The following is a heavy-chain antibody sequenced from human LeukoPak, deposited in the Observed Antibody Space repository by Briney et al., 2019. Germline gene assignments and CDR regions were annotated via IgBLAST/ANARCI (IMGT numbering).Heavy chain of an antibody. D-gene: IGHD2-15*01. V-gene: IGHV3-23*01. CDR3: ASRLLSAYYYGMDV. CDR1: GFTLSSYT. CDR2: ISGSGGST. Sequence: GGSLRLSCAASGFTLSSYTMSWVRQAPGKGLEWVSGISGSGGSTDYADSVKGRFTISRDNSKNTLYLQMNSLRAGDTAVYYCASRLLSAYYYGMDVWGQGTTVTVSS. J-gene: IGHJ6*02.